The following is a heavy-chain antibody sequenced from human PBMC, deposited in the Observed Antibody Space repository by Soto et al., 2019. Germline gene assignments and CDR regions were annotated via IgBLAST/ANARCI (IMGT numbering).Heavy chain of an antibody. CDR2: IYHSGST. V-gene: IGHV4-30-2*01. CDR1: GGSISSGGYS. Sequence: SETLSLTCAVSGGSISSGGYSWSWIRQPPGKGLEWIGYIYHSGSTYYNPSLKSRVTISVDRSKNQFSLKLSSVTAADTAVYYCARAGILRPFDPWGQGTLVTVSS. CDR3: ARAGILRPFDP. J-gene: IGHJ5*02. D-gene: IGHD3-10*01.